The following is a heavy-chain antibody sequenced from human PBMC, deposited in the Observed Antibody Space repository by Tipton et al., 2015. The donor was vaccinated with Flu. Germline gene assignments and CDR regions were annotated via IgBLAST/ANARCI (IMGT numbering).Heavy chain of an antibody. J-gene: IGHJ4*02. CDR1: GGSISSGSYF. D-gene: IGHD5-18*01. CDR2: IYPSGST. V-gene: IGHV4-61*02. CDR3: ARGRGYSYGYYPS. Sequence: TLSLTCTVSGGSISSGSYFWSWIRQPAGKGLEWIERIYPSGSTNYNPSLKSRITISVYTSKNQFSLKLSSVTAADTAVYYCARGRGYSYGYYPSWSQGTLVTVSS.